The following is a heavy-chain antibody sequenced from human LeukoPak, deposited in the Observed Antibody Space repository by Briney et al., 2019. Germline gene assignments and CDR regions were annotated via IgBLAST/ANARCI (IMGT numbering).Heavy chain of an antibody. Sequence: PGGPLRLSCAASGFTLSNFAMTWVPQPPGKGLGWVSAIGDSDFTYYADSVKGRFTISRDNSKNTIFLQMNSLRAEDTALYYCAARRTGEYYFDFWGRGTLVTVSS. CDR2: IGDSDFT. CDR1: GFTLSNFA. J-gene: IGHJ4*02. D-gene: IGHD3-10*01. V-gene: IGHV3-23*01. CDR3: AARRTGEYYFDF.